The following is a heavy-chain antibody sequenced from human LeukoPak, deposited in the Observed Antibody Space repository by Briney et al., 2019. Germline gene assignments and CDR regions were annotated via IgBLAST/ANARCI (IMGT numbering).Heavy chain of an antibody. CDR2: INPNSGGT. CDR1: GYTFSGYY. Sequence: ASVKVSCKASGYTFSGYYMHWVRQAPGQGLEWMGWINPNSGGTYYAQKFQGRVTMTRDMSTSTVYMELSSLRSEDTAVYYCARDRGSSWYDYWGQGTLVTVSS. J-gene: IGHJ4*02. V-gene: IGHV1-2*02. CDR3: ARDRGSSWYDY. D-gene: IGHD6-13*01.